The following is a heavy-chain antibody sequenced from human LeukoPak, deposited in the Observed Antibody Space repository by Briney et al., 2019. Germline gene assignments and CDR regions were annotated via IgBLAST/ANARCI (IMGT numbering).Heavy chain of an antibody. CDR3: AKDISGDSSGYYFDY. J-gene: IGHJ4*02. CDR2: ISWDGGST. Sequence: HPGGSLRLSCAASGFTFDDYTMHWVRHAPGKGLEWVSLISWDGGSTYYADSVKGRFTISRDNSKNSLYLQMNSLRTEDTALYYCAKDISGDSSGYYFDYWGQGTLVTVSS. V-gene: IGHV3-43*01. D-gene: IGHD3-22*01. CDR1: GFTFDDYT.